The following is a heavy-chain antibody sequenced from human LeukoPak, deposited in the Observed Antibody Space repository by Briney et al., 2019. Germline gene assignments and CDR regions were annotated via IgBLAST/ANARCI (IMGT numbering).Heavy chain of an antibody. CDR3: AKSLSDVPAARWDYFDY. CDR2: ISGSGGST. CDR1: GFTFSSYA. J-gene: IGHJ4*02. Sequence: AGGSLRLSCAASGFTFSSYAMSWVRQAPGKGLEWVSAISGSGGSTYYADSVKGRFTISRDNSKNTLYLQTNSLRAEDTAVYYCAKSLSDVPAARWDYFDYWGQGTLVTVSS. V-gene: IGHV3-23*01. D-gene: IGHD2-2*01.